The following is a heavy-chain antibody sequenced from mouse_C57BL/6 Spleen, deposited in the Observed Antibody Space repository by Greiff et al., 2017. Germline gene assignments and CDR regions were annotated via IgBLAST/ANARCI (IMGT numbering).Heavy chain of an antibody. V-gene: IGHV1-66*01. J-gene: IGHJ4*01. CDR1: GYSFTSYY. D-gene: IGHD1-1*01. Sequence: QVQLQQSGPELVKPGASVKISCKASGYSFTSYYIHWVKQRPGQGLEWIGWIYPGSGNTKYNEKFKGKATLTADTSSSTAYMQLSSLTSEDSAVYYCARGNYVSAMDYWGQGTSVTVSS. CDR3: ARGNYVSAMDY. CDR2: IYPGSGNT.